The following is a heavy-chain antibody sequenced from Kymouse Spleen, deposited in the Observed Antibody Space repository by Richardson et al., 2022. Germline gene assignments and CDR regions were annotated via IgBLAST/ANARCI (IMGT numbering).Heavy chain of an antibody. D-gene: IGHD3-10*01. CDR3: AKEVRGAVLDY. V-gene: IGHV3-30*18. CDR2: ISYDGSNK. CDR1: GFTFSSYG. J-gene: IGHJ4*02. Sequence: QVQLVESGGGVVQPGRSLRLSCAASGFTFSSYGMHWVRQAPGKGLEWVAVISYDGSNKYYADSVKGRFTISRDNSKNTLYLQMNSLRAEDTAVYYCAKEVRGAVLDYWGQGTLVTVSS.